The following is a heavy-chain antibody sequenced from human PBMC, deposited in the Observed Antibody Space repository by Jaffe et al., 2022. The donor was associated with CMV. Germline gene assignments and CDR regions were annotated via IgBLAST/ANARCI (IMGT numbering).Heavy chain of an antibody. CDR1: GFTFSSYW. V-gene: IGHV3-7*03. Sequence: EVQLVESGGGLVQPGGSLRLSCAASGFTFSSYWMSWVRQAPGKGLEWVANIKQDGSEKYYVDSVKGRFTISRDNAKNSLYLQMNSLRAEDTAVYYCARGGTYYDFWSGYRGGAFDIWGQGTMVTVSS. CDR2: IKQDGSEK. D-gene: IGHD3-3*01. J-gene: IGHJ3*02. CDR3: ARGGTYYDFWSGYRGGAFDI.